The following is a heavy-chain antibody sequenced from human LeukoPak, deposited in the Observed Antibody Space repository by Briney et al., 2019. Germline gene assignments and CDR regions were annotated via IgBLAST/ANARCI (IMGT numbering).Heavy chain of an antibody. CDR2: IYYSGSA. CDR3: ARDYYDSSGYYLPFDY. J-gene: IGHJ4*02. CDR1: GGSISSYY. Sequence: PPETLSLTCTVSGGSISSYYWSWIRQPPGKGLEWIGYIYYSGSANYNPSLKSRVTISVDTSKNQFSLKLSSVTAADTAVYYCARDYYDSSGYYLPFDYWGQGTLVTVSS. V-gene: IGHV4-59*01. D-gene: IGHD3-22*01.